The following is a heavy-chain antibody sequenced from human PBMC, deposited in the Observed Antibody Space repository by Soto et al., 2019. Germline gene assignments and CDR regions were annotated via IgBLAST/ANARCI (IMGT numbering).Heavy chain of an antibody. V-gene: IGHV3-23*01. CDR2: ISGSGGST. CDR1: GFTFSSYA. CDR3: AKVKSGSYFHGMDV. J-gene: IGHJ6*02. Sequence: GGSLRLSCAASGFTFSSYAMSWVRQAPGKGLEWVSAISGSGGSTYYADSVKGRFTISRDNSKNTLYLQMNSLRAEDTAVYYCAKVKSGSYFHGMDVWGQGTTVTVSS. D-gene: IGHD1-26*01.